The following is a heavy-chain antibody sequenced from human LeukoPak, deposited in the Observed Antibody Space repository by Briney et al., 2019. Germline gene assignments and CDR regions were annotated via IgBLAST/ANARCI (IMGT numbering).Heavy chain of an antibody. CDR3: ARIGLDLYQTFDS. Sequence: GGCLRLSRTTSVYNFVVSWMGCVRPAPGKGRECVANLLLHGTKKNSTDSLKSRYTLSRDNATNSLYLQKNTLRAQDTRIYNCARIGLDLYQTFDSWGHGTLITVSS. CDR2: LLLHGTKK. CDR1: VYNFVVSW. V-gene: IGHV3-7*03. J-gene: IGHJ5*01. D-gene: IGHD2-15*01.